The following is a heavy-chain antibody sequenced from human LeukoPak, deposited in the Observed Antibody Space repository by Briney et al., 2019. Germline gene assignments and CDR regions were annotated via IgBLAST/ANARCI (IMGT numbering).Heavy chain of an antibody. Sequence: KTSETLSLTCTVSSGSISSNSYYWGWIRQPPGKGLEWIGSIHYSGSTNYNPSLKSRVAMSVDTSKNQFSLKLSSVTAADTAAYYCARHSYGSGSFYNLDYWGQGTLVTVSS. J-gene: IGHJ4*02. CDR1: SGSISSNSYY. D-gene: IGHD3-10*01. V-gene: IGHV4-39*01. CDR3: ARHSYGSGSFYNLDY. CDR2: IHYSGST.